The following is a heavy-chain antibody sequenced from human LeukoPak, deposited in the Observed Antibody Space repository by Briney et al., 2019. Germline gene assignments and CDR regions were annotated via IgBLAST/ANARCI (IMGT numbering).Heavy chain of an antibody. CDR2: ISSSSSYI. D-gene: IGHD6-13*01. J-gene: IGHJ5*02. CDR1: GFTFSSYS. V-gene: IGHV3-21*01. Sequence: GGSLRLSCAASGFTFSSYSMNWVRQAPGKGLEWVSSISSSSSYIYYADSVKGRFTISRDNAKNSLYLQMNSLRAEDTAVYYCARDRQQALAPPNWFDPWGQGTLVTVSS. CDR3: ARDRQQALAPPNWFDP.